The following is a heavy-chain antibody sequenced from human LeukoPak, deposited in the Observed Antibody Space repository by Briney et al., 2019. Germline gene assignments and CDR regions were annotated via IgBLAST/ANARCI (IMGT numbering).Heavy chain of an antibody. CDR2: IWYDGSNK. CDR1: GFIFSSYG. V-gene: IGHV3-33*06. CDR3: AKEVAAAGTSYYYYYMDV. Sequence: GGSLRLSCAASGFIFSSYGMHWVRQAPGKGLEWVAVIWYDGSNKYYADSVKGRFTISRDNSKSTLYLQMNSLRAEDTAVYYCAKEVAAAGTSYYYYYMDVWGKGTTVAVSS. D-gene: IGHD6-13*01. J-gene: IGHJ6*03.